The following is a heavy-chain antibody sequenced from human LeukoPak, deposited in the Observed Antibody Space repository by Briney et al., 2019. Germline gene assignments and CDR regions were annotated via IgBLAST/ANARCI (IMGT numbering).Heavy chain of an antibody. CDR2: INPNNGDT. CDR1: GYTXTGYY. V-gene: IGHV1-2*02. J-gene: IGHJ4*02. D-gene: IGHD5-24*01. Sequence: ASVKVSCKAPGYTXTGYYIHGVRQAPGQGLEWMGCINPNNGDTIYAQNFQARVTMTRDTSISTAYMELSRLRSDDTAVYYCARGGDGYNRRFDYWGQGTLVTVSS. CDR3: ARGGDGYNRRFDY.